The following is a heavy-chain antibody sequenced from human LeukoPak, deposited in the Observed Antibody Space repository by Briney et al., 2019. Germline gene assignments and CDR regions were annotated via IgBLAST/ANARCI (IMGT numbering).Heavy chain of an antibody. V-gene: IGHV3-33*01. D-gene: IGHD2-2*02. Sequence: GGSLRLSCAASGFTFSSYGMHWVRQAPGKGLEWVAVIWYDGSNKYYADSVKGRFTISRDNSKNTLYLQMNSLRAEDTAVYYCVRPAGGYCSSTSCYTDYYYGMDVWGQGTTVTVSS. CDR2: IWYDGSNK. J-gene: IGHJ6*02. CDR1: GFTFSSYG. CDR3: VRPAGGYCSSTSCYTDYYYGMDV.